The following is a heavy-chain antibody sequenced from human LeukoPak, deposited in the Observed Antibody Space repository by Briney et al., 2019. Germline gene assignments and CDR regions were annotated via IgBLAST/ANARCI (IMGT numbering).Heavy chain of an antibody. J-gene: IGHJ4*02. CDR3: ARVSYYGSGSYSNFDY. CDR1: GYTFTGYY. V-gene: IGHV1-2*02. CDR2: INPNSGGT. D-gene: IGHD3-10*01. Sequence: ASVKVSCKASGYTFTGYYMHWVRQAPGQGLEWMGCINPNSGGTNYAQKFQGRVTMTRDTSISTAYMELSRLRSDDTAVYYCARVSYYGSGSYSNFDYWGQGTLVTVSS.